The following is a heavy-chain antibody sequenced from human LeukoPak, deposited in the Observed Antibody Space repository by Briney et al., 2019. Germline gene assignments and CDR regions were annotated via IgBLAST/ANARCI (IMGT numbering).Heavy chain of an antibody. CDR1: GFTFTSYG. Sequence: GSLRLSCAASGFTFTSYGMSWVRQPPGKGLEWIGSIYYSGSTNYNPSLKSRVTISVDTSKNQFSLKLSSVTAADTAVYYCARRIVVVTADFDYWGQGTLVTVSS. V-gene: IGHV4-38-2*01. D-gene: IGHD2-21*02. CDR3: ARRIVVVTADFDY. CDR2: IYYSGST. J-gene: IGHJ4*02.